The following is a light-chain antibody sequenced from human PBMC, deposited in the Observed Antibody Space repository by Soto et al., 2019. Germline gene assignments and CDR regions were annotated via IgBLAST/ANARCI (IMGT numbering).Light chain of an antibody. CDR3: QQYNESWK. CDR2: DAS. Sequence: EIVMTQYPATLSVSPGERATLSCRASQSVSSNLAWYQQKPGQAPRLLIYDASTRATGIPGRFSGSGSGTEFTLTISSLQSEDFAVYYCQQYNESWKFRRGTKGDI. V-gene: IGKV3-15*01. J-gene: IGKJ4*02. CDR1: QSVSSN.